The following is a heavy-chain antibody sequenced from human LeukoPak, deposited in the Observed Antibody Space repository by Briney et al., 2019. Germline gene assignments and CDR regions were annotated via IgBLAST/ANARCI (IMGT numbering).Heavy chain of an antibody. D-gene: IGHD5-12*01. CDR2: IKQDGSEK. CDR1: GFTFSRNW. Sequence: GGSLRLSCAASGFTFSRNWMSWVRQAPGKGLEWVAIIKQDGSEKYYVDSVKGRFTISRDNSKNTLYLQMNSLRAEDTAVYYCARGPSGYHNTGGQGTLVTVSS. CDR3: ARGPSGYHNT. J-gene: IGHJ4*02. V-gene: IGHV3-7*01.